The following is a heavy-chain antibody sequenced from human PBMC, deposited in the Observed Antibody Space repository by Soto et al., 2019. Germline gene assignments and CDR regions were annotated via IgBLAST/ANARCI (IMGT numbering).Heavy chain of an antibody. CDR3: ARWPQLEPRFDY. CDR1: GGSISSYY. V-gene: IGHV4-59*06. D-gene: IGHD1-1*01. J-gene: IGHJ4*02. Sequence: SETLSLTCTVSGGSISSYYWNWIRQHPGKGLEWIGYIYYSGSTYYNPSLKSRVTISVDTSKNQFSLKLSSVTAADTAVYYCARWPQLEPRFDYWGQGTLVTVSS. CDR2: IYYSGST.